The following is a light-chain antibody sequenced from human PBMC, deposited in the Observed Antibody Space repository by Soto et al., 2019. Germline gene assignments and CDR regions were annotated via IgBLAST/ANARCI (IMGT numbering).Light chain of an antibody. CDR2: YTS. Sequence: EIVMPLSSAALSVPPGESSTLSCMASQSVSSDLAWYQQNPGQAPRLLIYYTSTRATGFPARFSGGGSGTEFTLTISSFQSEDSAFYYCHVYTMLPFTFAQVRRLEIK. CDR1: QSVSSD. J-gene: IGKJ5*01. CDR3: HVYTMLPFT. V-gene: IGKV3-15*01.